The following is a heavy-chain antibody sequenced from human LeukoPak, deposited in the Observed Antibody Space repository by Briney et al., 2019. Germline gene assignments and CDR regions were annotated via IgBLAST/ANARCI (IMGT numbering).Heavy chain of an antibody. CDR2: ISGSGKNT. Sequence: GGSLRLSCAASGFTLNSYAMSWVRQAPGKGLECVSTISGSGKNTYYTDSVKGRFTISRDNSKNTLYLQMNSLRAEDTAVYYCANIAAPPTYYYYYYMDVWGKGTTVTVSS. J-gene: IGHJ6*03. CDR3: ANIAAPPTYYYYYYMDV. V-gene: IGHV3-23*01. CDR1: GFTLNSYA. D-gene: IGHD6-6*01.